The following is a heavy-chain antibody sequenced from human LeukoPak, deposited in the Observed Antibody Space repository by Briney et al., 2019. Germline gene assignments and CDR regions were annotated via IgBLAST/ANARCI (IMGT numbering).Heavy chain of an antibody. V-gene: IGHV3-7*01. J-gene: IGHJ4*02. CDR3: AREARYCSSSSCDYFDY. D-gene: IGHD2-2*01. Sequence: GGSLRLSCAASGFTFSNYWMSWVRQAPGKGLEWVANIKQDGSEKYYVDSVKGRFTISRDNAKNSLYLQMNSLRTEDTAVYYCAREARYCSSSSCDYFDYWGQGTLVTVSS. CDR2: IKQDGSEK. CDR1: GFTFSNYW.